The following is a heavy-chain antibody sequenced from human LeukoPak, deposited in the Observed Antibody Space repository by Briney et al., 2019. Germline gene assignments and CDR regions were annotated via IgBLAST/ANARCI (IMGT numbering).Heavy chain of an antibody. J-gene: IGHJ3*02. CDR2: IYYGGST. CDR1: GGSISSGGYY. V-gene: IGHV4-31*03. CDR3: ARAEQLDAFDI. D-gene: IGHD6-13*01. Sequence: SQTLSLTCTVSGGSISSGGYYWSWIRQHPGKGLEWIGYIYYGGSTSYNPSLKSRVTISVDTSKNQFSLKLSSVTAADTAVYYCARAEQLDAFDIWGQGTMVTVSS.